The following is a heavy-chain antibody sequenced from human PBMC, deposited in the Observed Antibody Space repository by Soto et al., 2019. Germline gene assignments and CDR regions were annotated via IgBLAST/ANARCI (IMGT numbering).Heavy chain of an antibody. Sequence: QVQLQESGPGLVKPSETLSLTCTVSGGSISSYYWSWIRHPPGKGLEWIGYIYYSGSTNYNPSLKSRVTISVDTSKNQFSLNLSSVTAADTAVYYCARITMVRGGIDYWGQGTLVTVSS. CDR3: ARITMVRGGIDY. CDR2: IYYSGST. V-gene: IGHV4-59*01. D-gene: IGHD3-10*01. J-gene: IGHJ4*02. CDR1: GGSISSYY.